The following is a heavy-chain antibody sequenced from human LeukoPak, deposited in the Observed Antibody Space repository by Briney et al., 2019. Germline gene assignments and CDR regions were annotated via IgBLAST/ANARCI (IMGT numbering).Heavy chain of an antibody. J-gene: IGHJ4*02. CDR3: ARDFGITWAQYYFDY. CDR1: GFNFDDNG. Sequence: GGSLRLSCVASGFNFDDNGMSWVRQGPGKGLEWVSGINWSGSSIGYADSVKGRFTISRDNSKNTLYLQMDSLRTDDTAMYYCARDFGITWAQYYFDYWGQGTLVTVSS. D-gene: IGHD3-10*01. V-gene: IGHV3-20*04. CDR2: INWSGSSI.